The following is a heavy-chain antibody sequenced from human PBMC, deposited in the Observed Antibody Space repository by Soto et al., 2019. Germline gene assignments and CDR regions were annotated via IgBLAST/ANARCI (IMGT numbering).Heavy chain of an antibody. V-gene: IGHV1-46*01. Sequence: ASVKVSCKASGYTFTSYYMHWVRQAPGQGLEWMGIINPSGGSTSYAQKFQGRVTMTWDTSITTAYMELSGLRSEDTAVYFCARGVKYGAYSRWFDPWGQGTLVTVSS. CDR3: ARGVKYGAYSRWFDP. CDR1: GYTFTSYY. CDR2: INPSGGST. J-gene: IGHJ5*02. D-gene: IGHD4-17*01.